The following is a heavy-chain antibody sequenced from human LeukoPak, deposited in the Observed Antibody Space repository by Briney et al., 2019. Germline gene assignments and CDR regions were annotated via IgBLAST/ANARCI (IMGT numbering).Heavy chain of an antibody. CDR2: ISYDGSNK. V-gene: IGHV3-30*03. Sequence: PGGSLRLSCAASGFTFSSYGMHWVRQAPGEGLEWVAVISYDGSNKYYADSVKGRFTIFGDNAKNSLYLQMNSLKVEDTAIYYCARDNWVDCWGQGTLVTVSS. CDR3: ARDNWVDC. J-gene: IGHJ5*01. CDR1: GFTFSSYG.